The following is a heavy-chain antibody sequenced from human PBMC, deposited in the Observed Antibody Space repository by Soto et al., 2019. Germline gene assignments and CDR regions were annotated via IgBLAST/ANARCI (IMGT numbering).Heavy chain of an antibody. CDR2: ISYAGGEK. D-gene: IGHD3-10*01. J-gene: IGHJ4*02. Sequence: QVQLVESGGGVVQPGGSLRLSCAASGVNFSTYGVHWVRQAPGKGLEWVGVISYAGGEKYYADSVKGRFTISRDNSKDTLYLQMNSLRPEDTAVYYCANDVRGSPAYWGQGTLVTVSS. CDR3: ANDVRGSPAY. CDR1: GVNFSTYG. V-gene: IGHV3-30*18.